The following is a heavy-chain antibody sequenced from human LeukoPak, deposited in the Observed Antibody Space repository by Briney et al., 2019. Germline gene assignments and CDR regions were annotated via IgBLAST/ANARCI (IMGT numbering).Heavy chain of an antibody. Sequence: GGSLRLSCAASGFTFSSYAMSWVRQAPGKGLEWVSGISGSGGSAYYADSVKGRFTISRDNSINTLFLQMNSLRAEDSALYYCAKDRITATPYYFDLWGQGTLVTVSS. J-gene: IGHJ4*02. CDR3: AKDRITATPYYFDL. V-gene: IGHV3-23*01. CDR1: GFTFSSYA. D-gene: IGHD1-20*01. CDR2: ISGSGGSA.